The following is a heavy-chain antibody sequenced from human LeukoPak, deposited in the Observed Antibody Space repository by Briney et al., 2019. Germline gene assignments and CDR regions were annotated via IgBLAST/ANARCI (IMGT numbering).Heavy chain of an antibody. D-gene: IGHD3-10*01. Sequence: PGGSLRLSCAASGFTFSSYWMSWVRQAPGKGLEWVANIKQDGREKYYVDSVKGRFTISRDNAKNSLYLQMNSLRAEDTAVYYCARDGPYYYGSGSSDYWGQGTLVTVSS. CDR3: ARDGPYYYGSGSSDY. J-gene: IGHJ4*02. CDR1: GFTFSSYW. V-gene: IGHV3-7*01. CDR2: IKQDGREK.